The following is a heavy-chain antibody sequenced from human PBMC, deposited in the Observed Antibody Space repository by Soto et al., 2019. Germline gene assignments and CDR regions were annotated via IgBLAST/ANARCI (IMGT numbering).Heavy chain of an antibody. CDR2: IYYSGST. CDR3: ARVTVATILFDY. J-gene: IGHJ4*02. V-gene: IGHV4-59*01. Sequence: QPPGKGLEWIGYIYYSGSTNYNPSLKSRVTISVDTSKNQFSLKLSSVTAADTAVYYCARVTVATILFDYWGQGTLVTVSS. D-gene: IGHD5-12*01.